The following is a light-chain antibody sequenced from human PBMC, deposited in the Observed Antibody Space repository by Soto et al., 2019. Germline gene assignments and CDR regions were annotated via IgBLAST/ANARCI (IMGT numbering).Light chain of an antibody. J-gene: IGKJ4*01. CDR1: QSLFNSDDGNTY. Sequence: DIVMTQTPLSLPVTPGEPASISCRSSQSLFNSDDGNTYLDWYLQKPGQSPQLLIYTISYRASGVPDRFSGSGSGTDFTLTISRLEPEDFAVYYCQQYGSLPLTFGGGTKV. CDR3: QQYGSLPLT. V-gene: IGKV2-40*01. CDR2: TIS.